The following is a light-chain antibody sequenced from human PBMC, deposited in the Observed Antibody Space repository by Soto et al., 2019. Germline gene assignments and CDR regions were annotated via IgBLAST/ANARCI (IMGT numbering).Light chain of an antibody. CDR1: SSDVGGYNY. V-gene: IGLV2-8*01. CDR2: EVS. CDR3: SSYAGSNNLV. Sequence: QSALTQPPSASGSPGQSVTISCTGTSSDVGGYNYVSWYQQHPGKAPKLMIYEVSERPSGVSDRLSGSKSGNTASLTVSGLQADDEADYYCSSYAGSNNLVFGGGTTLTVL. J-gene: IGLJ3*02.